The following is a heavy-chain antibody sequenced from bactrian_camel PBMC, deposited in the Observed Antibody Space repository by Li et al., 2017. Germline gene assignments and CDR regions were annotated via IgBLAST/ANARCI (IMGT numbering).Heavy chain of an antibody. D-gene: IGHD2*01. CDR2: MSTGGGRT. CDR1: GDTISRYC. J-gene: IGHJ6*01. Sequence: QLVESGGGSVQVGGSLRLSCVASGDTISRYCMGWFRQIPDKEREGVAVMSTGGGRTYYADSVKGRFTISHDVAENMVYLQMNSLKLEDTAIYYCAAARDEPGWWLLLQGSAAGWWGQGTQVTVS. V-gene: IGHV3-3*01. CDR3: AAARDEPGWWLLLQGSAAGW.